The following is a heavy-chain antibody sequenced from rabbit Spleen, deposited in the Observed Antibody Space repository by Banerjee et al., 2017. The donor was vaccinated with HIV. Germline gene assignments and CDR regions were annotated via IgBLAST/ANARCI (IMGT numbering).Heavy chain of an antibody. J-gene: IGHJ4*01. V-gene: IGHV1S45*01. CDR3: ARDAAGREDFNL. D-gene: IGHD4-2*01. CDR1: GFSFSDRCV. Sequence: QQQLVESGGGLVKPGASLTLTCKASGFSFSDRCVMCWVRQAPGKGLEWIACINAATGTPVYATWAKGRFTISKTSSTTVTLQMTSLTAADTATYFCARDAAGREDFNLWGPGTLVTVS. CDR2: INAATGTP.